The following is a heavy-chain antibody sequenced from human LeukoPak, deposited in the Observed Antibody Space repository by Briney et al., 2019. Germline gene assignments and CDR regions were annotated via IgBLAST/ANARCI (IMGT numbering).Heavy chain of an antibody. CDR2: ISGGGGST. CDR1: GFTFTSYS. D-gene: IGHD3-3*01. CDR3: AKHITIFGVGGGGY. V-gene: IGHV3-23*01. J-gene: IGHJ4*02. Sequence: GGSLRLSCAASGFTFTSYSMNWVRQAPGKGLEWVSTISGGGGSTYYADSVKGRFTISRDNSKNTLYLQMNSLRAEDTAVYYCAKHITIFGVGGGGYWGQGTLVTVSS.